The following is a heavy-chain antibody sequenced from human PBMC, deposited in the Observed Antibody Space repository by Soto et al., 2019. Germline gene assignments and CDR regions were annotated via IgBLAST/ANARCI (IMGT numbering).Heavy chain of an antibody. CDR2: INHSGST. J-gene: IGHJ6*03. CDR3: ARPILRYHFVYYYMDV. CDR1: GGSFSGYY. V-gene: IGHV4-34*01. Sequence: SETLSLTCAVYGGSFSGYYWSWIRQPPGKGLEWIGEINHSGSTNYNPSLKSRVTISVDTSKNQFSLKLSSVTAADTAVYYCARPILRYHFVYYYMDVWGKGTTVTVSS. D-gene: IGHD3-3*01.